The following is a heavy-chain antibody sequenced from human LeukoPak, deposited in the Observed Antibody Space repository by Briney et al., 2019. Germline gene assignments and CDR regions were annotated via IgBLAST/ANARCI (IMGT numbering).Heavy chain of an antibody. J-gene: IGHJ4*02. Sequence: GGSLRLSCAASGFTFSNYLMTWVRQAPGKGLEWVADIKADGSEKYYVDSVKGRFTISRDNSKNTLYLQMNSLRAEDTAVYYCARSPYYFDSSAWMDYFDFWGQGTLVTVSS. D-gene: IGHD3-22*01. CDR3: ARSPYYFDSSAWMDYFDF. V-gene: IGHV3-7*03. CDR2: IKADGSEK. CDR1: GFTFSNYL.